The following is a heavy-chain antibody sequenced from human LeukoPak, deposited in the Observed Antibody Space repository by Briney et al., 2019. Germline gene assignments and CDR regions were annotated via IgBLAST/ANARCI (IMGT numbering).Heavy chain of an antibody. D-gene: IGHD2-21*02. CDR2: INPNSGGT. V-gene: IGHV1-2*06. CDR1: GYTFTGYY. CDR3: ARPYCGGDCNFDY. Sequence: ASVKVSCKASGYTFTGYYMHWVRQAPGQGLKWMGRINPNSGGTNYAQKFQGRVTMTRDTSSSTAYMELSRLRSDDTAVYYCARPYCGGDCNFDYWGQGTLVTVSS. J-gene: IGHJ4*02.